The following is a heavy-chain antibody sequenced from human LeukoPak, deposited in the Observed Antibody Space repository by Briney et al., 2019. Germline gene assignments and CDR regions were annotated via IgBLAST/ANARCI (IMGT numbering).Heavy chain of an antibody. CDR3: AKPRDSIVGTTTPTRLATLDI. V-gene: IGHV3-23*01. Sequence: GGSLRLSCAASGFTFSSNAMSWVRQAPGKGLEWVPAINTGGGSTYNADSVKGRFTISRDNPNNTLYLQMNNLRAEDAAVYYCAKPRDSIVGTTTPTRLATLDIWGQGTMVTVSS. D-gene: IGHD1-26*01. J-gene: IGHJ3*02. CDR2: INTGGGST. CDR1: GFTFSSNA.